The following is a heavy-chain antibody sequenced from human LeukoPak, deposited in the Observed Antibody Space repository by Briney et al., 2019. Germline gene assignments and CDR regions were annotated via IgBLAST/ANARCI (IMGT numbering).Heavy chain of an antibody. CDR1: GYTFTSYG. V-gene: IGHV1-18*01. D-gene: IGHD3-10*01. CDR3: ARKRVGFGELLPTD. Sequence: ASVKVSCKASGYTFTSYGISWVRQAPGQGLEWMGWISAYNGNTNYAQKLQGRVTMTTDTSTSTAYMELRSLRSDDTAVYYCARKRVGFGELLPTDWGQGTLSPSPQ. J-gene: IGHJ4*02. CDR2: ISAYNGNT.